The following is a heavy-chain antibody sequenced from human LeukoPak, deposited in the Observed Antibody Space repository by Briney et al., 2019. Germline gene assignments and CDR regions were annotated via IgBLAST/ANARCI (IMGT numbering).Heavy chain of an antibody. Sequence: GGSLRLSCTASGFTFSSYSMNWVRQAPGKGLEWVSSISSSSSYIYYADSVKGLFTISRDNAKNSLYLQMNSLRAEDTAVYYCAKGRYYGSGTYEWFDPWGQGTLVTVSS. J-gene: IGHJ5*02. CDR1: GFTFSSYS. V-gene: IGHV3-21*04. CDR2: ISSSSSYI. CDR3: AKGRYYGSGTYEWFDP. D-gene: IGHD3-10*01.